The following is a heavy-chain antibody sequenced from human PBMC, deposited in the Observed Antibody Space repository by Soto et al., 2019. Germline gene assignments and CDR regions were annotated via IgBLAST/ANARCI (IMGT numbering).Heavy chain of an antibody. CDR2: IWYDGSKK. J-gene: IGHJ6*02. CDR3: ARDASYYSLWSGYYPSRNGMDV. D-gene: IGHD3-3*01. Sequence: QPGVSLRLSCAASGFTFSSFGMHWVRQAPGKGLEWVSLIWYDGSKKSYGDSVKGRFTISRDNSRNTVYLQMNSLRADDTAVYYCARDASYYSLWSGYYPSRNGMDVWGQGTTVTVSS. CDR1: GFTFSSFG. V-gene: IGHV3-33*01.